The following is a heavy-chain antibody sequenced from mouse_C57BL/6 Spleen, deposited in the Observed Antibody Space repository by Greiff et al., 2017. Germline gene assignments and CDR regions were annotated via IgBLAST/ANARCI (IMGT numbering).Heavy chain of an antibody. CDR1: GFTFSDYY. Sequence: EVKVEESEGGLVQPGSSMKLSCTASGFTFSDYYMAWVRQVPEKGLEWVANINYDGSSTYYLDSLKSRFIISRDNAKNILYLQMSSLKSEDTATYYCARDDDGAWFAYWGQGTLVTVSA. J-gene: IGHJ3*01. CDR2: INYDGSST. CDR3: ARDDDGAWFAY. V-gene: IGHV5-16*01. D-gene: IGHD2-3*01.